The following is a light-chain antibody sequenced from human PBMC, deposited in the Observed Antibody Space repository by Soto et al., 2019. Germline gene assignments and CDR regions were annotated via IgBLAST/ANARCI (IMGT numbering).Light chain of an antibody. J-gene: IGKJ4*01. V-gene: IGKV3-20*01. CDR1: QSVSSSY. Sequence: EIVLTQSPGTLSLSPGERATLSCRASQSVSSSYLAWYQQKPGQAPRLLIYGASSRATGIPDRLSGSGSGTDFTLTISRLELEDITVYYCQQYGSSPFGGGTKVEIK. CDR3: QQYGSSP. CDR2: GAS.